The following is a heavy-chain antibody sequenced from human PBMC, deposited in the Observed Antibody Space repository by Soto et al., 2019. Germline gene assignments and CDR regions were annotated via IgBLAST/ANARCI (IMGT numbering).Heavy chain of an antibody. D-gene: IGHD6-13*01. CDR3: ARGGYRSSWRLDY. CDR1: GPTVSTLA. V-gene: IGHV1-69*13. Sequence: PVKVSCKDSGPTVSTLAITCVLQAPGQGLEWMGGIVPIIGTADDAQNFQGRVTITADESKNTAFMELTGLRSEDTAVYYCARGGYRSSWRLDYWGQGTLVTVSS. CDR2: IVPIIGTA. J-gene: IGHJ4*02.